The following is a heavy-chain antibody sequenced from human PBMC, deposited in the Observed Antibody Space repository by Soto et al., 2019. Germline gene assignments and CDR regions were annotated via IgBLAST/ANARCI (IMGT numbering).Heavy chain of an antibody. CDR3: TTRSEIVVVIKPPINAFDI. V-gene: IGHV3-15*07. CDR1: GFTFSNAW. D-gene: IGHD3-22*01. J-gene: IGHJ3*02. Sequence: GGSLRLSCAASGFTFSNAWMNWVRQAPGKGLEWVGRIKSKTDGGTTDYAAPVKGRFTISRDDSKNTLYLQMNSLKTEDTAVYYCTTRSEIVVVIKPPINAFDIWGQGTMVTVSS. CDR2: IKSKTDGGTT.